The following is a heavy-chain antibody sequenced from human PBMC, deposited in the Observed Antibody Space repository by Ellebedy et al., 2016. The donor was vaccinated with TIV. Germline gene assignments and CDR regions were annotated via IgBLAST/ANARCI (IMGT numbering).Heavy chain of an antibody. Sequence: PGGSLRPSCAASGSTFTDFFITWVRQAPGKVLEWLSYMSVTGQTIFYADAVKGRFTISRDNANNLLFLEMNSLRVEDTAVYYCARLQAVGAYYLETWGQGALVTVSP. J-gene: IGHJ5*02. D-gene: IGHD2-2*01. CDR2: MSVTGQTI. CDR3: ARLQAVGAYYLET. V-gene: IGHV3-11*01. CDR1: GSTFTDFF.